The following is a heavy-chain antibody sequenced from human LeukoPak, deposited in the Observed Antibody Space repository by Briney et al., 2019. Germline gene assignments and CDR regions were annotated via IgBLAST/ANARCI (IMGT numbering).Heavy chain of an antibody. CDR2: INPNSGGT. CDR1: GYTFTGYY. Sequence: GASVKVSCKASGYTFTGYYMHWVRQAPGQGLEWMGWINPNSGGTNYAQKFQGRVTMTRDTSISTAYMELSRLRSDDTAVYYCARGNTIFGVVRGMDVWGKGTTVTVSS. V-gene: IGHV1-2*02. D-gene: IGHD3-3*01. J-gene: IGHJ6*03. CDR3: ARGNTIFGVVRGMDV.